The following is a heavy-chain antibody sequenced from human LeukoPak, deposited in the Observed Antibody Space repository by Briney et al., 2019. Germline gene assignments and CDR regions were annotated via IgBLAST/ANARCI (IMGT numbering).Heavy chain of an antibody. CDR1: GGSFSGYY. D-gene: IGHD3-22*01. CDR3: ARGHSSGYQPYYFDY. CDR2: INHSGST. Sequence: PSETLSLTCAVYGGSFSGYYWSWIRQPPGKGLGWIGEINHSGSTNYNPSLKSRVTISVDTSKNQFSLKLSSVTAADTAVYYCARGHSSGYQPYYFDYWGQGTLVTVSS. V-gene: IGHV4-34*01. J-gene: IGHJ4*02.